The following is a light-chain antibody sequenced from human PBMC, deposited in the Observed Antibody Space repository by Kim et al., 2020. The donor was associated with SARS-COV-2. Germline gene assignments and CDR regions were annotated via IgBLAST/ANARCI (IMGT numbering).Light chain of an antibody. J-gene: IGKJ3*01. V-gene: IGKV1-9*01. CDR2: AAS. CDR3: QQLNSYLLFT. Sequence: SVGDRVTITCRASQGISSYLAWYQQKPGKAPKLLIYAASTLQSGVPSRFSGSGSGTEFTLTISSLQPEDFATYYCQQLNSYLLFTFGPGTKVDIK. CDR1: QGISSY.